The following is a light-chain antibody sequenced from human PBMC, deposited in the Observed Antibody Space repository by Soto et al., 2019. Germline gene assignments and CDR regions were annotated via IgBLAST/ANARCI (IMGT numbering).Light chain of an antibody. Sequence: QSVLTLPASVSGSPGQSITISCTGTSSDVGGYNYVSWHQQHPGKAPKLMIYDVSNRPSGVSNRFSGSKSGNTASLTISGLQAEDEADYYCSSYTSSSTYVFGTGTKVTVL. CDR2: DVS. CDR1: SSDVGGYNY. CDR3: SSYTSSSTYV. J-gene: IGLJ1*01. V-gene: IGLV2-14*01.